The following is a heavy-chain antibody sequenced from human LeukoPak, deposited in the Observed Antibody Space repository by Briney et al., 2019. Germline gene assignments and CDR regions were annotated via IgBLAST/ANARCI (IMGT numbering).Heavy chain of an antibody. CDR3: AKDGGTHFDH. CDR1: GFTFSSYN. V-gene: IGHV3-48*01. CDR2: ISSSGTTI. Sequence: GGSLRLSCAASGFTFSSYNMNWVRQAPGKGLEWASYISSSGTTISYAQSVKGRFTITRDNAQNSLTLHMNTLRADDTAVYYCAKDGGTHFDHWGQGTLVTVSS. D-gene: IGHD1-26*01. J-gene: IGHJ4*02.